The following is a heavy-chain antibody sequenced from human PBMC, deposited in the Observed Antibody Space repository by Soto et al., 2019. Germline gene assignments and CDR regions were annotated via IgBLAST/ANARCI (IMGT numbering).Heavy chain of an antibody. CDR1: GVSISSHDW. J-gene: IGHJ4*02. V-gene: IGHV4-4*02. CDR3: ATRDTSMFY. CDR2: SHQSGNT. Sequence: QVQLQESGPGLVKPSGTLSLTCAVSGVSISSHDWWTWVRQPPGKGLEWIGESHQSGNTNYNSSLESRVTISVDKSKNQFSLNLSSVTVADSAVYYCATRDTSMFYWGQGTLVTVSP. D-gene: IGHD2-2*01.